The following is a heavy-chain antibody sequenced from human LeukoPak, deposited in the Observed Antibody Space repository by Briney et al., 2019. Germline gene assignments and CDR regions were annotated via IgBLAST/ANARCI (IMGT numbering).Heavy chain of an antibody. CDR1: GNSLRDTS. Sequence: GASVKVSCKVSGNSLRDTSIHWVRQAPGQWPEWMGGFEPEDGEPIFAQTFQGRLSMTEDTSTDTAHMELSSLTVEDTAVYYCATADKWEPLDYWGQGTLVTVSS. V-gene: IGHV1-24*01. D-gene: IGHD1-26*01. CDR3: ATADKWEPLDY. J-gene: IGHJ4*02. CDR2: FEPEDGEP.